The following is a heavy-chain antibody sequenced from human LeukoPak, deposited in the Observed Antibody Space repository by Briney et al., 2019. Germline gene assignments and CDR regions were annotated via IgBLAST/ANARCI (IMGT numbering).Heavy chain of an antibody. J-gene: IGHJ4*02. CDR3: AKDLLVAAAGGDY. CDR2: IESDGSI. V-gene: IGHV3-74*01. D-gene: IGHD6-13*01. CDR1: EFIFSNYW. Sequence: GGSLRLSCAASEFIFSNYWMHWIRQAPGKGLVWVSRIESDGSISYADSVKGRFTISRDNSKNTLYLQMNSLRAEDTAVYYCAKDLLVAAAGGDYWGQGTLVTVSS.